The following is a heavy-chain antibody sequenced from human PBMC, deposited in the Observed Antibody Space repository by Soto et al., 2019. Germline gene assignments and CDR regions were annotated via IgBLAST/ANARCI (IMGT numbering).Heavy chain of an antibody. V-gene: IGHV1-2*02. D-gene: IGHD1-20*01. CDR2: SNPNSGGT. Sequence: ASVKVSCKASGYTFTGYYMHWVRQAPGQGLEWMGWSNPNSGGTNYAQKFQGRVTMTRDTYISTAYMELSRLRSDETAGYYCATYNWNDGRFDYWGQGTLVTVSS. J-gene: IGHJ4*02. CDR3: ATYNWNDGRFDY. CDR1: GYTFTGYY.